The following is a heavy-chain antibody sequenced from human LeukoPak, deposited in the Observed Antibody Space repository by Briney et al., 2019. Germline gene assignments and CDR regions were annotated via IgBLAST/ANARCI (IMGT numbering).Heavy chain of an antibody. Sequence: ASVKVSCKASGYTFTGYYMHWVRQAPGQGLEWMGWINPNSGGTNYAQKFQGRVTMTRDTSISTAYMELSRLRASDTAMYYCARLWGGVVPADDAFDIWGQGTMVTVSS. CDR3: ARLWGGVVPADDAFDI. CDR2: INPNSGGT. J-gene: IGHJ3*02. CDR1: GYTFTGYY. D-gene: IGHD2-2*01. V-gene: IGHV1-2*02.